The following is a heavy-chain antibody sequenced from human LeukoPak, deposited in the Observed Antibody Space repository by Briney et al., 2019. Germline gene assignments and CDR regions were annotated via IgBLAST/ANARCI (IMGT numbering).Heavy chain of an antibody. Sequence: GGSLRLSCAASGFTFTSYWMNWVRQAPGKGLEWVAVLSYVGSNKYYADSVKGRFTISRDNSKNTLYLQMNSLRVEDTAVYYCARDLAYYDFWSFDPWGQGTLVTVSS. V-gene: IGHV3-30-3*01. CDR3: ARDLAYYDFWSFDP. J-gene: IGHJ5*02. CDR1: GFTFTSYW. D-gene: IGHD3-3*01. CDR2: LSYVGSNK.